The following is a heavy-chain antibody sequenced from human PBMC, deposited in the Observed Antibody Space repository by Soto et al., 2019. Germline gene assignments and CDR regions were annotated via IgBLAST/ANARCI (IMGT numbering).Heavy chain of an antibody. CDR2: IYYSGST. D-gene: IGHD3-22*01. Sequence: PSETLSLTCTVSGGSISSYYWSWIRQPPGKGLEWIGYIYYSGSTNYNPSLKSRVTISVDTSKNQFSLKLSSVTAADTAVYYCARGRTWIYYYDSSGYFDYWGQGTLVTVS. CDR1: GGSISSYY. CDR3: ARGRTWIYYYDSSGYFDY. J-gene: IGHJ4*02. V-gene: IGHV4-59*01.